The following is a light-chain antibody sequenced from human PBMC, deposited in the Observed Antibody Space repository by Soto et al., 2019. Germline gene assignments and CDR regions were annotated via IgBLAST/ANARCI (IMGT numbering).Light chain of an antibody. CDR2: KVS. CDR1: SSDVGGYEF. V-gene: IGLV2-14*01. Sequence: QSVLTQPASVSGSPGQSIAISCTGTSSDVGGYEFVSWYQQHPGQAPKLLISKVSNRPSGVSDRFSGSKSGNTASLTISGLQPEDEADYYCSSSTSSSTLFGTGTKVTVL. J-gene: IGLJ1*01. CDR3: SSSTSSSTL.